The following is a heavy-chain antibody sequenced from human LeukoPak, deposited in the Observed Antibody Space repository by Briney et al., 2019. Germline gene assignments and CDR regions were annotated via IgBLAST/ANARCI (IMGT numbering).Heavy chain of an antibody. V-gene: IGHV3-23*01. CDR2: ISGSGGST. J-gene: IGHJ2*01. CDR3: AKGGVATIYWYFDL. Sequence: GGSLRLSCAASGFTLSSNGMSWLRQAPGKGLEWGSAISGSGGSTYYADSVKGRFTISRDNSKDTLDLQMNSLRAEDTAVYYCAKGGVATIYWYFDLWGRGTLVTVSS. CDR1: GFTLSSNG. D-gene: IGHD5-12*01.